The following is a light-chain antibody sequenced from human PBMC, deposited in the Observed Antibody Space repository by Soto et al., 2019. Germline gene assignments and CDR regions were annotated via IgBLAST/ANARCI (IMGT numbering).Light chain of an antibody. CDR2: DVS. CDR3: SSYASSSTYV. Sequence: QSALTQPATVSGSPGQSITISCTGTSSDVGGYNYVSWYQQHPGKAPKPMLYDVSNRPSGVSNRFSGSKSGNSASLTISGLQAEDEADYYCSSYASSSTYVFGTGTKVTVL. CDR1: SSDVGGYNY. J-gene: IGLJ1*01. V-gene: IGLV2-14*03.